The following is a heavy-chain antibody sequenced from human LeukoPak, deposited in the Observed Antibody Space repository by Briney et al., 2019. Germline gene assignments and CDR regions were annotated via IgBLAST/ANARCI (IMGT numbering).Heavy chain of an antibody. V-gene: IGHV3-21*01. D-gene: IGHD3-9*01. Sequence: PGGSLRLSCAASGFTFSSYSMNWVRQAPVKGLEWVSSISSSSSYIYYADSVKGRFTISRDNAKNSLYLQMNSLRAEDTAVYYCARDILTGYYPPPYFDYWGQGTLVTVSS. CDR2: ISSSSSYI. CDR3: ARDILTGYYPPPYFDY. CDR1: GFTFSSYS. J-gene: IGHJ4*02.